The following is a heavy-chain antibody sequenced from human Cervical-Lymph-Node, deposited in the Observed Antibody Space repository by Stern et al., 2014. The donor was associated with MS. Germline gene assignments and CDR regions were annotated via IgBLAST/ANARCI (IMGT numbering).Heavy chain of an antibody. CDR3: ARTYYDFWSGYSFDY. CDR1: GFSLSNARMG. D-gene: IGHD3-3*01. V-gene: IGHV2-26*01. CDR2: IFSNDEK. Sequence: QITLKESGPVLVKPTETLTLTCTVSGFSLSNARMGVSWIRQPPGKALEWLAHIFSNDEKSYSTSLKSRLTISKDASKSQVVLTMTNMDPVDTATYYCARTYYDFWSGYSFDYWGQGTLVTVSS. J-gene: IGHJ4*02.